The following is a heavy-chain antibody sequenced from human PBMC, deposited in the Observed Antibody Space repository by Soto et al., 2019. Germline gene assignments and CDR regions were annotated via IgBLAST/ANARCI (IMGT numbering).Heavy chain of an antibody. Sequence: SGESLKISCKGSGYSVTNYWIGWVRQMPGKGLEWMGIIYPGDSDTRYSPSFQGQVTISADKSISTAYLQWSSLKASDTAMYYCARRHCSSTSCYFGDYWGQGTLVPVCS. CDR2: IYPGDSDT. V-gene: IGHV5-51*01. J-gene: IGHJ4*02. CDR3: ARRHCSSTSCYFGDY. D-gene: IGHD2-2*01. CDR1: GYSVTNYW.